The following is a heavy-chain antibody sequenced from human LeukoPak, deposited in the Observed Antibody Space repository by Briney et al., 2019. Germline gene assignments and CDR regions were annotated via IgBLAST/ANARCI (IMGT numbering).Heavy chain of an antibody. CDR1: GYTLSTYG. Sequence: GASVKVSCKASGYTLSTYGISWVRQAPGQGLAWMGWISAHNGKTNYAQKFQGRVTMTTDASTSTAHMELRSLRSDDTAVYYCARCNLILVAGPQGHSYYFMDVWGKGTTVTVSS. V-gene: IGHV1-18*04. CDR2: ISAHNGKT. J-gene: IGHJ6*03. CDR3: ARCNLILVAGPQGHSYYFMDV. D-gene: IGHD2-15*01.